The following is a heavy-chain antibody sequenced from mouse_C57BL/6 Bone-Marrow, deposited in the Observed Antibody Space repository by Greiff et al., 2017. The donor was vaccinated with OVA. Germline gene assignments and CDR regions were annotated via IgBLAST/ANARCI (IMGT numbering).Heavy chain of an antibody. CDR3: ARWDTTGVDWYFDV. D-gene: IGHD1-1*01. V-gene: IGHV1-55*01. CDR1: GYTFTSYW. J-gene: IGHJ1*03. Sequence: VQGVESGAELVKPGASVKMSCKASGYTFTSYWITWVKQRPGQGLEWIGDIYPGSGSTNYNEKFKSKATLTVDPSSSTAYMQLSSLTSEDSAVYYGARWDTTGVDWYFDVGGTGTTVTVSS. CDR2: IYPGSGST.